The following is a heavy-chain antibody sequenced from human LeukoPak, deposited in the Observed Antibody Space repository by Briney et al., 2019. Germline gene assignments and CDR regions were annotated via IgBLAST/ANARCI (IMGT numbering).Heavy chain of an antibody. Sequence: SETLSLTCAVSGGSISSYYWSWIRQPPGKGLEWIGYIYYSGSTNYNPSLKSRVTISVDTSKNQFSLKLSSVTAADTAVYYCARKSYGQAFDIRGQGTMVTVSS. CDR2: IYYSGST. CDR3: ARKSYGQAFDI. CDR1: GGSISSYY. J-gene: IGHJ3*02. V-gene: IGHV4-59*01. D-gene: IGHD5-18*01.